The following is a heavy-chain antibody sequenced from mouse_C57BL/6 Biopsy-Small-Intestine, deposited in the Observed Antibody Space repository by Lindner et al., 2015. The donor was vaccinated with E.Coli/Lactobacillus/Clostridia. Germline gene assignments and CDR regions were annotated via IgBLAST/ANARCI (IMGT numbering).Heavy chain of an antibody. V-gene: IGHV1-4*01. D-gene: IGHD3-1*01. Sequence: SVKVSCKASGDTLSTYTITWVRQVPGQGLEWMGRIIPILDLANYAQKFQDRVTITADTTTNTAHLELSSLRSEDTAVYYCATSWTQLTLEFWGQGTLVTVSS. CDR1: GDTLSTYT. J-gene: IGHJ4*01. CDR3: ATSWTQLTLEF. CDR2: IIPILDLA.